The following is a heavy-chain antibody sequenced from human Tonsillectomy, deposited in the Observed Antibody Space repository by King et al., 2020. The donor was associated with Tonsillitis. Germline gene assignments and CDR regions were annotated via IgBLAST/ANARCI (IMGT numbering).Heavy chain of an antibody. V-gene: IGHV3-11*01. CDR1: GFTFSDYY. J-gene: IGHJ6*02. CDR2: ISFSGTTI. D-gene: IGHD3-9*01. CDR3: ARVSDGLYYETLTGYYSDYYSGMDV. Sequence: VQLVESGGGLVKPGGSLRLSCAASGFTFSDYYMSWIRQAPGKGLEWVSYISFSGTTIYYADSVKGRFTISRDNAKNSLYLQMNSLRAEDTAVYYCARVSDGLYYETLTGYYSDYYSGMDVWGQGTTVTVSS.